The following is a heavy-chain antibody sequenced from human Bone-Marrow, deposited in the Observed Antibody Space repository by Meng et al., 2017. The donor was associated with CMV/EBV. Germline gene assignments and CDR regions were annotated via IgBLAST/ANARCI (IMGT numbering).Heavy chain of an antibody. CDR3: ASGMATKTPARYYYYGMDV. V-gene: IGHV1-69*05. Sequence: SVKVSCKASGYTFTSYGISWVRQAPGQGLEWMGWIIPIFGTANYAQKFQGRVTITTDESTSTAYMELSSLRSEDTAVYYCASGMATKTPARYYYYGMDVWGQGTTVTVSS. CDR2: IIPIFGTA. D-gene: IGHD5-24*01. CDR1: GYTFTSYG. J-gene: IGHJ6*02.